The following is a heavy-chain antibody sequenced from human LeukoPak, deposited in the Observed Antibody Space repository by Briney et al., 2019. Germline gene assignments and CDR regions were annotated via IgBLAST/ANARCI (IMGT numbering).Heavy chain of an antibody. CDR3: AKDGLGYDFWSGTYFDY. V-gene: IGHV3-23*01. Sequence: GSLRLSCAASGITVSSNDMSWVRQAPGKGLEWVSGISGSGGSTYYADSVKGRFTISRDNSKNTLYLQMNSLRAEDTAVYYCAKDGLGYDFWSGTYFDYWGQGTLVTVSS. D-gene: IGHD3-3*01. J-gene: IGHJ4*02. CDR2: ISGSGGST. CDR1: GITVSSND.